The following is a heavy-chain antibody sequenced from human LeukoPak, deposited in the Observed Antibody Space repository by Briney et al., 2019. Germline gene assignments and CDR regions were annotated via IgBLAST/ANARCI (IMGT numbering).Heavy chain of an antibody. CDR2: IWYDGNNK. Sequence: GGSLRLSCAASGITFSASDMIWARQAPGKGLEWVAVIWYDGNNKYYADSVKGRFTISRDNSKNTLYLQMNSLRAEDTAVYYCARAFTSTGYYYVEYWGQGTLVTVSS. D-gene: IGHD3-22*01. V-gene: IGHV3-33*08. CDR1: GITFSASD. J-gene: IGHJ4*02. CDR3: ARAFTSTGYYYVEY.